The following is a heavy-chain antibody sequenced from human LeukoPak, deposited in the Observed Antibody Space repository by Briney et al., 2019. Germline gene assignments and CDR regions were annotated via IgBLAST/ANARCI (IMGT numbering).Heavy chain of an antibody. Sequence: KASETLSLTCTVSGGSISSGDYYWSWIRQPPGKGLEWIGYIYYSGSTYYNPSLKSRVTISVDTSKNQFSLKLSSVTAADTAVYYCARATNRDGYTNFDYWGQGTLVTVSS. D-gene: IGHD5-24*01. V-gene: IGHV4-30-4*08. J-gene: IGHJ4*02. CDR3: ARATNRDGYTNFDY. CDR2: IYYSGST. CDR1: GGSISSGDYY.